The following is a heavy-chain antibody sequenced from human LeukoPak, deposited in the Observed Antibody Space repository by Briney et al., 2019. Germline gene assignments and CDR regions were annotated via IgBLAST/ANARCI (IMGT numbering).Heavy chain of an antibody. CDR3: ARTGQRQWLVPSVDLDY. D-gene: IGHD6-19*01. J-gene: IGHJ4*02. V-gene: IGHV3-23*01. CDR1: GITFSSYA. Sequence: GGSLRLSCAASGITFSSYAMSWVRQAPGKGLEWVSAISGSGGSTYYADSVKGRFTISRDNSKNTLYLQMNSLRAEDTAVYYCARTGQRQWLVPSVDLDYWGQGTLVTVSS. CDR2: ISGSGGST.